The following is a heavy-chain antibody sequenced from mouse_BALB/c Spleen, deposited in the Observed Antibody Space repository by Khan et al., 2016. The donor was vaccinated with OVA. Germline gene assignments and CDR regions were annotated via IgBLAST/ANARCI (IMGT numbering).Heavy chain of an antibody. D-gene: IGHD1-3*01. CDR3: ARAFYNGAWFAY. V-gene: IGHV2-9*02. CDR1: GFSLSNYG. J-gene: IGHJ3*01. CDR2: IWADGST. Sequence: VQLQESGPGLVAPSQTLSITCTVSGFSLSNYGVHWVRQPPGKGLEWLGVIWADGSTNHNSALMSRLSISKDDSKSQVFLKMNSLQTDDTAMYYCARAFYNGAWFAYWGQGTLVTVSA.